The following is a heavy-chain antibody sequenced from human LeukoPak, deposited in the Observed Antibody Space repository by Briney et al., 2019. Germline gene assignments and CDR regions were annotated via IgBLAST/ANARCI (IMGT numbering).Heavy chain of an antibody. CDR2: ISHSGST. CDR3: ARQRIAARPEYYYYYMDV. J-gene: IGHJ6*03. Sequence: SETLSLTCAVSGGSISSSNWWSWVRQPPGKGLEWIGEISHSGSTNYNPSLKSRVTISVDTSKNQFSLKLSSVTAADTAVYYCARQRIAARPEYYYYYMDVWGKGTTVTVSS. D-gene: IGHD6-6*01. CDR1: GGSISSSNW. V-gene: IGHV4-4*02.